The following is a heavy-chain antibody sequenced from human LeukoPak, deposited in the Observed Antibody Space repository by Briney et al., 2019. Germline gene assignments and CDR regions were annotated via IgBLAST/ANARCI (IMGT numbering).Heavy chain of an antibody. V-gene: IGHV3-23*01. CDR2: ISGSGDDT. J-gene: IGHJ4*02. D-gene: IGHD3-22*01. Sequence: LAGGSLRLSCTASRFTFNIFAMNWVRQAPGKGLEWISTISGSGDDTYYSDSVKGRFTISRDNSKSTLYLQMNSLRAEDTAAYYCARAPPYSSGYTIDYWGQGTLVTVSS. CDR3: ARAPPYSSGYTIDY. CDR1: RFTFNIFA.